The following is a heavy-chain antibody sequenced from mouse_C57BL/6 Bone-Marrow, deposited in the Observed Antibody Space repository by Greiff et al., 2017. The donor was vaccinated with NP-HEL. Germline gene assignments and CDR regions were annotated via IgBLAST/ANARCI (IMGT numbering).Heavy chain of an antibody. CDR2: IYPGGGYT. CDR3: AREYYSFDY. CDR1: GYTFTNYW. J-gene: IGHJ2*01. V-gene: IGHV1-63*01. Sequence: VMLVESGAELVRPGTSVKMSCKASGYTFTNYWIGWAKQRPGHGLEWIGDIYPGGGYTNYNEKFKGKATLTADKSSSTAYMQFSSLTSEDSAIYYCAREYYSFDYWGQGTTLTVSS. D-gene: IGHD2-12*01.